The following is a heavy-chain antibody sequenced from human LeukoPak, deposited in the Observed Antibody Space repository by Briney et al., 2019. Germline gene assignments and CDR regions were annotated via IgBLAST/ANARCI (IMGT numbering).Heavy chain of an antibody. Sequence: SETLSLTCTVSGGSISSSSYYWGWIRQPSGKGLEWIGSIYCSGSTYYNPSLKSRVTISVDTSKNQFSLKLSSVTAADTAVYYCARHPKEVEMATDAVYYFDYWGQGTLVTVSS. J-gene: IGHJ4*02. D-gene: IGHD5-24*01. CDR3: ARHPKEVEMATDAVYYFDY. V-gene: IGHV4-39*01. CDR2: IYCSGST. CDR1: GGSISSSSYY.